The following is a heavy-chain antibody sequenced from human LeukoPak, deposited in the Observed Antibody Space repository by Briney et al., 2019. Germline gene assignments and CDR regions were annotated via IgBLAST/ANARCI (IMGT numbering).Heavy chain of an antibody. Sequence: ASVKVSCKASGYTFTGYYMHWVRQAPGQGLEWMGWINPNSGGTNYAQKFQGRVTMTRDTSISTAYMELSRLTSDDTAIYYCARRSVLGGYYYYMDVWGKGTSVTVSS. V-gene: IGHV1-2*02. CDR1: GYTFTGYY. J-gene: IGHJ6*03. D-gene: IGHD3-16*01. CDR2: INPNSGGT. CDR3: ARRSVLGGYYYYMDV.